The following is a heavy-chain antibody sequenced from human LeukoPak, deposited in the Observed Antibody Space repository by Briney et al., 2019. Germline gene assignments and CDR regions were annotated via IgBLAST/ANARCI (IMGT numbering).Heavy chain of an antibody. CDR2: VNTKGET. CDR3: ATSNDAKIAPFDH. J-gene: IGHJ4*02. CDR1: GVSMSAFQ. V-gene: IGHV4-4*09. Sequence: PSETLSLTCTVSGVSMSAFQWSWVRQSPEKGLEWIGCVNTKGETNYNPSLKSRVITSVDTSKSQFSLRLTSVTAAGTAVYYCATSNDAKIAPFDHWGQGALVTVSS. D-gene: IGHD2-8*01.